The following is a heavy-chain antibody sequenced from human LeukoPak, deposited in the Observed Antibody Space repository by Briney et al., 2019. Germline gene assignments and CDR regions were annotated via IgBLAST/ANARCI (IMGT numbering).Heavy chain of an antibody. J-gene: IGHJ4*02. Sequence: PGGSLRLSCAASGFTFSSYWMHWVRRAPGKGLVWVSRINSDGSSTSYADSVKGRFTISRDNAKNTLYLQMNSLRAEDTAVYYCARSGDTAMVKFAYWGQGTLVTVSS. CDR1: GFTFSSYW. CDR2: INSDGSST. V-gene: IGHV3-74*01. CDR3: ARSGDTAMVKFAY. D-gene: IGHD5-18*01.